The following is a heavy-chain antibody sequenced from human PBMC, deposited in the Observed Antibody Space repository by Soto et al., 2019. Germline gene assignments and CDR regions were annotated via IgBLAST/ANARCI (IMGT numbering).Heavy chain of an antibody. Sequence: QLQLQESGPGLVKPSETLSLTCTVSGGSISSSSYYWGWIRQPPGKGLEWIGSIYYSGSTYYNPSHKSRVNISVDTPKNQVSLKLSSVTAADTAVYYCASLRGSGSRPWGQGPLVTVSS. CDR2: IYYSGST. CDR1: GGSISSSSYY. V-gene: IGHV4-39*01. D-gene: IGHD3-10*01. J-gene: IGHJ5*02. CDR3: ASLRGSGSRP.